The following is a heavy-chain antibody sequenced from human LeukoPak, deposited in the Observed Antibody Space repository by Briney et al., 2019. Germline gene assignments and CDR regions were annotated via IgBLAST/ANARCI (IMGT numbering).Heavy chain of an antibody. CDR1: GFTFSSYA. D-gene: IGHD3-10*01. V-gene: IGHV3-23*01. CDR2: ISGSGGST. Sequence: GGSLRLSCAASGFTFSSYAMSWVRQAPGKGLEWVSAISGSGGSTYYADSVKGRFTVSRDNSKNTLYLQMNSLRAEDTAVYYCARRPILLWFGNQSPESGYYFDYWGQGTLVTVSS. CDR3: ARRPILLWFGNQSPESGYYFDY. J-gene: IGHJ4*02.